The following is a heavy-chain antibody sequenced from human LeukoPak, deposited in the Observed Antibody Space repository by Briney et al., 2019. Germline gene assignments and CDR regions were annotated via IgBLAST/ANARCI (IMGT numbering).Heavy chain of an antibody. J-gene: IGHJ4*02. CDR2: IYHSGST. CDR1: GYSISSGYY. V-gene: IGHV4-38-2*02. Sequence: SETLSLTCTVSGYSISSGYYWGWIRQPPGKGLEWIGSIYHSGSTYYNPSLKSRVTISVDTSKNQFSLKLSSVTAADTAVYYCARPHSGSYMYFDYWGQGTLVTVSS. D-gene: IGHD1-26*01. CDR3: ARPHSGSYMYFDY.